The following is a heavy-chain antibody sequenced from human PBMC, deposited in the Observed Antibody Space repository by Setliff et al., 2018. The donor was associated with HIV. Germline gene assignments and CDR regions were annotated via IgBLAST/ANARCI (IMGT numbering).Heavy chain of an antibody. D-gene: IGHD2-21*02. CDR2: INWDGTST. Sequence: GGSLRLSCAASGFTFDDYAMLWVRQAPGRSLEWISLINWDGTSTYCAGSVDGRFTISRDNSKNSLLLQMHSLRSEDTAFYYCTKSTGSGVGTYYADSWGQGTLVTVSS. J-gene: IGHJ4*02. V-gene: IGHV3-43D*04. CDR3: TKSTGSGVGTYYADS. CDR1: GFTFDDYA.